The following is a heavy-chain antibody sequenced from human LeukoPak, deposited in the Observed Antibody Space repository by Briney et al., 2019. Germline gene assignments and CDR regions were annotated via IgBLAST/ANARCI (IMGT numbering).Heavy chain of an antibody. Sequence: GGSLRLSCAGSGFTFSSYSMNWVRQAPGKGLEWVSSVTSSNNYIYYADSMKGRFTISRDNAKNSLYLQMNSLRAEDTAVYYCAIYCSSTSCLDAFDIWGQGTMVTVSS. D-gene: IGHD2-2*01. CDR3: AIYCSSTSCLDAFDI. CDR1: GFTFSSYS. CDR2: VTSSNNYI. V-gene: IGHV3-21*01. J-gene: IGHJ3*02.